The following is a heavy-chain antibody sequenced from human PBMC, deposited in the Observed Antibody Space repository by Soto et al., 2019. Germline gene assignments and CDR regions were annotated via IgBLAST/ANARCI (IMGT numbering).Heavy chain of an antibody. J-gene: IGHJ3*02. Sequence: KLQGRVTMTTDKSTSTAYMELSSLRSEDTAVYYCARDVSTDTDAFDIWGQGTMVTVSS. V-gene: IGHV1-18*01. CDR3: ARDVSTDTDAFDI. D-gene: IGHD3-9*01.